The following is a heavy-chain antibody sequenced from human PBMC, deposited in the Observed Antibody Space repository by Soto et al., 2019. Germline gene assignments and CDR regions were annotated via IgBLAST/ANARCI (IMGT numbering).Heavy chain of an antibody. CDR2: ISVSVGST. CDR3: AKRDVPHSTSNAYFYDH. J-gene: IGHJ4*02. V-gene: IGHV3-23*01. Sequence: PVGSLRLSCGVSGFPFAPSTMSWVRQAPGKGLEWVSTISVSVGSTYSADSVQGRFTVSSDISDNTLFLRMTSLTADDTAVYSCAKRDVPHSTSNAYFYDHWGRGVLVTVSS. D-gene: IGHD2-21*02. CDR1: GFPFAPST.